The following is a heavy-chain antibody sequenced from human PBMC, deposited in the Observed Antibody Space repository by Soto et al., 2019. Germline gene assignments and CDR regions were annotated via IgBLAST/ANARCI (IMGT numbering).Heavy chain of an antibody. J-gene: IGHJ6*02. Sequence: QVQLQESGPGLVKPSGTLSLTCAVSGGSISSSNWWSWVRQPPGKGLEWIGEIDHSGSTNYNPSLKSRVTISVEKSKNQFSLTLSSVTAADTAVYYCARDPLAAGTGYGMDVWGQGTTVTVSS. V-gene: IGHV4-4*02. D-gene: IGHD6-13*01. CDR3: ARDPLAAGTGYGMDV. CDR1: GGSISSSNW. CDR2: IDHSGST.